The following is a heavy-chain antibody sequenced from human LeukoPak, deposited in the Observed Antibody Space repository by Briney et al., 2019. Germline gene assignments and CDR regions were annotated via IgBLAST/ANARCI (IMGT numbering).Heavy chain of an antibody. J-gene: IGHJ4*02. CDR3: ARAYGDYIRLWDLDYFDY. Sequence: GGSLRLSCAASGFTFSSYGMHWVRQAPGKGLEWVAVIWYDGSNKYYADSVKGRFTISRDNSKNTLYLQMNSLRAEDTAVYYCARAYGDYIRLWDLDYFDYWGQGTLVTVSS. CDR1: GFTFSSYG. V-gene: IGHV3-33*01. D-gene: IGHD4-17*01. CDR2: IWYDGSNK.